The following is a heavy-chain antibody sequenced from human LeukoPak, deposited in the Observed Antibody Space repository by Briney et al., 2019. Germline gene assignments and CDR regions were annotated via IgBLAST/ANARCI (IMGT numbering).Heavy chain of an antibody. Sequence: GRSLRLSRTASGFTFSSYGMHWVRQAPGKGLEWVAVISYDGSNKYYADSVKGRFTISRDNSKNTLYLQMNSLRAEDTAVYYCANLATTYGSGRTFDYWGQGTLVTVSS. V-gene: IGHV3-30*18. J-gene: IGHJ4*02. CDR1: GFTFSSYG. CDR3: ANLATTYGSGRTFDY. CDR2: ISYDGSNK. D-gene: IGHD3-10*01.